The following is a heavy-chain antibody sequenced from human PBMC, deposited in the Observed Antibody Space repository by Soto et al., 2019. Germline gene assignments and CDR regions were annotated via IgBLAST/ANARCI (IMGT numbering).Heavy chain of an antibody. D-gene: IGHD6-6*01. J-gene: IGHJ5*02. CDR1: GGTFSSYA. V-gene: IGHV1-69*13. Sequence: ASVKVSCKASGGTFSSYAISWVRQAPGQGLEWMGGIIPIFGTANYAQKFQGRVTITADESTSTAYMELSSLRSDDTAVYYCARDPLIAARHWFDPWGQGTLVTVSS. CDR2: IIPIFGTA. CDR3: ARDPLIAARHWFDP.